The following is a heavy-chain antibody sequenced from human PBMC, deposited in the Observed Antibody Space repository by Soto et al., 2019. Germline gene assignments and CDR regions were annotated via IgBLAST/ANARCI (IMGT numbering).Heavy chain of an antibody. V-gene: IGHV4-59*01. CDR1: GSVISGDY. J-gene: IGHJ6*03. CDR3: ARALSPMVRGAKGYYYYYYMDV. Sequence: PSGTLSLTVTEAGSVISGDYRSWIRQPPGKGLEWIGYIYYSGSTNYNPSLKSRVTISVDTSKNQFSLKLSSVTAADTAVYYCARALSPMVRGAKGYYYYYYMDVWGKGTTVTVSS. CDR2: IYYSGST. D-gene: IGHD3-10*01.